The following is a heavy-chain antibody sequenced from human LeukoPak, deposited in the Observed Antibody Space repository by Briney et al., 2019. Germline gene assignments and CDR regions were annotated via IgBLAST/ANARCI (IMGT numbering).Heavy chain of an antibody. J-gene: IGHJ4*02. V-gene: IGHV3-53*01. CDR1: GFTVSSNY. CDR2: IYSGGST. Sequence: GGSLRLSCAASGFTVSSNYMSWVRQAPGKGLEWVSVIYSGGSTYYADSVKGRFTISRDNSKNTLYLQMNSLRAEDTAVYYCAIRSYGSGSAFDYWGQGTLVTVSS. D-gene: IGHD3-10*01. CDR3: AIRSYGSGSAFDY.